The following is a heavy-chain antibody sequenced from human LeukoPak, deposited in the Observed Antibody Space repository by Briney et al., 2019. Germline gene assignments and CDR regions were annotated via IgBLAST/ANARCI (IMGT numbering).Heavy chain of an antibody. D-gene: IGHD2-15*01. CDR1: GFTFSSYS. J-gene: IGHJ5*02. V-gene: IGHV3-21*01. CDR3: ARESIGSPFDP. Sequence: PRGLRRLSCAASGFTFSSYSVKLVRQAPGKGLEWVSYISSSSSYIFYADSVKGRFTISRDNAKNSLYLQMNSLRAEDTAVYYCARESIGSPFDPWGQGTLVTVSS. CDR2: ISSSSSYI.